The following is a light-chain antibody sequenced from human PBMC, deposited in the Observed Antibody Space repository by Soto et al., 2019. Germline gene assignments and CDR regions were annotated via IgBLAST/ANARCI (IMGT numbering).Light chain of an antibody. V-gene: IGLV1-44*01. CDR2: STN. J-gene: IGLJ2*01. CDR1: SSNIGSNT. Sequence: QPVMREPGTASVTTGQRVAIFNSRSSSNIGSNTVNWYQQLPGSAPQLLIYSTNQRPSGVPGRFSGSKSGTSASLAISGLQSEDEADYYCAAWDGSLNVVLFGGGTKVTVL. CDR3: AAWDGSLNVVL.